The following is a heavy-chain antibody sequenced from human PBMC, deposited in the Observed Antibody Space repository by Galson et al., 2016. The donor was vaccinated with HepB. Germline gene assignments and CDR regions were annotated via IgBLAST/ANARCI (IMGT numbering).Heavy chain of an antibody. D-gene: IGHD6-13*01. CDR3: ARGKNSSWYEYFQH. CDR1: GGSVSNSDYY. Sequence: SETLSLTCAVSGGSVSNSDYYWDWIRQPPGKGLGWIGSIFYTGSTYYNPSLKSRVTISVDTSKSQFSLKLSSVTAADTAVYYCARGKNSSWYEYFQHWGQGTLVTVSS. CDR2: IFYTGST. V-gene: IGHV4-39*07. J-gene: IGHJ1*01.